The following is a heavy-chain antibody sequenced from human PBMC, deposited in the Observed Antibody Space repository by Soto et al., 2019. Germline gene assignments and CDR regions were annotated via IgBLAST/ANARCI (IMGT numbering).Heavy chain of an antibody. CDR1: GGSISSYY. J-gene: IGHJ4*02. CDR3: ARGGAGLAKLYYDSFFDY. CDR2: IYYSGST. Sequence: PSETLSLTCSVSGGSISSYYWSWIRPPPGKGLEWIGYIYYSGSTNYNPSLKSRVTISVDTSKNQFSLKLSSVTAADTAVYCCARGGAGLAKLYYDSFFDYWGQGTLVTVSS. D-gene: IGHD3-22*01. V-gene: IGHV4-59*01.